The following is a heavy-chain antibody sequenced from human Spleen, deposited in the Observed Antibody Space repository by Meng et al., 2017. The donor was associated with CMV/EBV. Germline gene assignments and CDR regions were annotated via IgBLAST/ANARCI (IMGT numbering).Heavy chain of an antibody. J-gene: IGHJ4*02. V-gene: IGHV1-69*05. CDR1: GGTFSSYA. D-gene: IGHD2-2*01. Sequence: SVKVSCKASGGTFSSYAISWVRQAPGQGLEWMGGIIPIFGTANYAQKFQGRVTITTDESTSTAYMELSSLRSEDTAVYYCAREYCSSTSCAISGYFDYWGQGTLVTVSS. CDR2: IIPIFGTA. CDR3: AREYCSSTSCAISGYFDY.